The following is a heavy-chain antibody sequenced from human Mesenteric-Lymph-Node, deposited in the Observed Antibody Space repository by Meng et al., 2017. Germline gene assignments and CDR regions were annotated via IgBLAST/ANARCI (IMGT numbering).Heavy chain of an antibody. CDR3: ARSPADGGNSF. D-gene: IGHD4-23*01. J-gene: IGHJ4*02. CDR1: GGSITTYY. Sequence: SETLSLTCTVSGGSITTYYWSWIRQPPGKGLEWIGYVYSSGIAYYNPSLKSRVTIAIDTSNFQFSLKLNSVTAADTAVYYCARSPADGGNSFWGQGTLVTVSS. CDR2: VYSSGIA. V-gene: IGHV4-59*01.